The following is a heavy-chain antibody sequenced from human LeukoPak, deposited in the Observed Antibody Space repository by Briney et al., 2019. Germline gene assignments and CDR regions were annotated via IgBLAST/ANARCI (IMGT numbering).Heavy chain of an antibody. CDR1: GFTFSSYS. J-gene: IGHJ4*02. CDR3: ARDRGGRLIGTYFDY. Sequence: TTGGSLRLSCAASGFTFSSYSMNWVRQAPGKGLEWVSSISSSSSYIYYADSVKGRFTISRDNAKNSLYLQMNSLRAEDTAVYYCARDRGGRLIGTYFDYWGQGTLVTVSS. V-gene: IGHV3-21*01. D-gene: IGHD3-10*01. CDR2: ISSSSSYI.